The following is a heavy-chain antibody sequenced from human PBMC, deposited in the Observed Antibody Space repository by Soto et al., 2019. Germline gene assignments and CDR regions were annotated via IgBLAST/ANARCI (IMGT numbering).Heavy chain of an antibody. V-gene: IGHV5-51*01. CDR3: ARCSDSRGYIFYY. CDR1: GYSFTSYW. Sequence: GDSLKISCKGSGYSFTSYWIGWVRQMPGKGLEWMGIIYPGDSDTRYSPSFQGQVTISADKSISTAYLQWSSLKASDTALYYCARCSDSRGYIFYYRGQRTLVTVSS. CDR2: IYPGDSDT. D-gene: IGHD3-22*01. J-gene: IGHJ4*02.